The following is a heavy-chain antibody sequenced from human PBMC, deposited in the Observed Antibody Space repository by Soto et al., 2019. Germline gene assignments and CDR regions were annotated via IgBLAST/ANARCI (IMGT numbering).Heavy chain of an antibody. CDR3: ARDILRWNPDAFDI. CDR1: GFTFSSYA. V-gene: IGHV3-30-3*01. J-gene: IGHJ3*02. D-gene: IGHD4-17*01. Sequence: GGSLRLSCAASGFTFSSYAMHWVRQAPGKGLEWVAVISYDGSNKYYADSVKGRFTISRDNSKNTLYLQMNSLRAEDTAVYYRARDILRWNPDAFDIWGQGTMVTVSS. CDR2: ISYDGSNK.